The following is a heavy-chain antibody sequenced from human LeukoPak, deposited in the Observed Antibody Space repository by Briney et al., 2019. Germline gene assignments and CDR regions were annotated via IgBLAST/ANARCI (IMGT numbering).Heavy chain of an antibody. CDR1: GGSISSSSYY. V-gene: IGHV4-39*01. CDR3: ARSYSSSSHYYYYYMDV. D-gene: IGHD6-6*01. CDR2: IYYSGST. J-gene: IGHJ6*03. Sequence: SETLSLTCTVSGGSISSSSYYWGWTRQPPGKGLEWIGSIYYSGSTYYNPSLKSRVTISVDTSKNQFSLKLSSVTAADTAVYYCARSYSSSSHYYYYYMDVWGKGTTVTVSS.